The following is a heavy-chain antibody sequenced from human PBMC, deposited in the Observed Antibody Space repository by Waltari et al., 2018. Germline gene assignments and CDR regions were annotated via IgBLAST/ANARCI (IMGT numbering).Heavy chain of an antibody. J-gene: IGHJ6*02. CDR1: GYKFINYG. CDR2: IGADSGNT. CDR3: AAISGWSRGNYAMDV. Sequence: LQLVQSGGEVKKPGASVKVSCKASGYKFINYGISWVPQAPGQGLEWMGGIGADSGNTDYAQKFQGRVTMTTDTSTGTVYVDLRSLRSDDTAVYYCAAISGWSRGNYAMDVWGQGTTVTVSS. V-gene: IGHV1-18*01. D-gene: IGHD3-16*01.